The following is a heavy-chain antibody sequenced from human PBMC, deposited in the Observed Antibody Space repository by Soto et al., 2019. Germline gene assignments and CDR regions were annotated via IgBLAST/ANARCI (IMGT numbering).Heavy chain of an antibody. CDR3: ARTNYDYVWGSYRFDY. V-gene: IGHV4-30-4*01. D-gene: IGHD3-16*02. Sequence: SETLSLTCTVSGGSVNSGDYYWSWIRQPPGKGLDWIGYISYSGTTYYKPSLRSRITISLHTSKNQFSLRLASVTAADTAVYYCARTNYDYVWGSYRFDYWGQGTLVTVS. J-gene: IGHJ4*02. CDR1: GGSVNSGDYY. CDR2: ISYSGTT.